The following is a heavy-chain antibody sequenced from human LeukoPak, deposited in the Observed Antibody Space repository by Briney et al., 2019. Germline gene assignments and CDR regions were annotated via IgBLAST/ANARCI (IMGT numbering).Heavy chain of an antibody. D-gene: IGHD5-24*01. CDR3: ARTRADGEMATILYY. CDR1: GYSFTSYW. Sequence: GESLKISCKGSGYSFTSYWIGWVRQMPGKGLEWMGIIYPGDSDTRCSPSFQGQVTISADKSISTAYLQWSSLKASDTAMYYCARTRADGEMATILYYWGQGTLVTVSS. V-gene: IGHV5-51*01. J-gene: IGHJ4*02. CDR2: IYPGDSDT.